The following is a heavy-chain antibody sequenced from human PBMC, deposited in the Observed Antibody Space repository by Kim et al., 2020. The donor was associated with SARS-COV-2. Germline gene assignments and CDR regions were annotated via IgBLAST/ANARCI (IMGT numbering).Heavy chain of an antibody. CDR3: AKDWLDRLVLGGETDS. Sequence: GGSLRLSCAASGFTFSNYGIHWVRQAPGKGLEWVAIISYHGSNKYYANSVKGRFTISRDNSKNMVHLQMNSLRTEDTAVYYCAKDWLDRLVLGGETDSWGQGTLVTVSS. CDR2: ISYHGSNK. J-gene: IGHJ4*02. CDR1: GFTFSNYG. D-gene: IGHD2-8*02. V-gene: IGHV3-30*18.